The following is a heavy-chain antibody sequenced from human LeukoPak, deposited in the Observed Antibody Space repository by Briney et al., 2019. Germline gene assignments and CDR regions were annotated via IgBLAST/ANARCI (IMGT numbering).Heavy chain of an antibody. CDR2: IYPGDSET. V-gene: IGHV5-51*01. CDR3: ARHGRGSRSPNAFDF. D-gene: IGHD3-10*01. CDR1: GYSFTSYW. Sequence: GESLKISCKGSGYSFTSYWIGWVRQMPGKGLEWMGIIYPGDSETRYSPSFQGQVTISADKSISTAYLQWSSLKASDTAMYYCARHGRGSRSPNAFDFWGQGTMVTVSS. J-gene: IGHJ3*01.